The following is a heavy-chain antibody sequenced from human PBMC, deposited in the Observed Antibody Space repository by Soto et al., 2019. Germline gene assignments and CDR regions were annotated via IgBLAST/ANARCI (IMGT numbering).Heavy chain of an antibody. J-gene: IGHJ6*03. D-gene: IGHD2-8*01. Sequence: GESLKISCKGSGYSFTSYWIGWVRQMPGKGLEWMGIIYPGDSDTRYSPSFQGQVTISADKSISTAYLQWSSLKASDTAMYYCARLVAGYCTNGVCYYYYMDVWGKGTTVTVSS. CDR1: GYSFTSYW. CDR2: IYPGDSDT. CDR3: ARLVAGYCTNGVCYYYYMDV. V-gene: IGHV5-51*01.